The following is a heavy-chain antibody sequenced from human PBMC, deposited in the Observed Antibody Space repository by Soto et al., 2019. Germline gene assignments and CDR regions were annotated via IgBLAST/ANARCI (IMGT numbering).Heavy chain of an antibody. CDR2: IYHSGST. CDR1: GGSISSGGYS. D-gene: IGHD6-19*01. Sequence: SESLSLTCAVSGGSISSGGYSWSWIRQPPGKGLEWIGYIYHSGSTYYNPSLKSRVTISVDRSKNQFSLKLSSVTAADTAVYYCARASGIAVAGLDYWGQGTLVTVSS. CDR3: ARASGIAVAGLDY. V-gene: IGHV4-30-2*01. J-gene: IGHJ4*02.